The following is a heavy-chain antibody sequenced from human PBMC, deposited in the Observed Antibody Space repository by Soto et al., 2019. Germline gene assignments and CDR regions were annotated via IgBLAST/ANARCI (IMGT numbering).Heavy chain of an antibody. CDR1: GGTFSSYA. CDR3: ASLGYCISTSCQRGGYYYGMDV. D-gene: IGHD2-2*01. CDR2: IIPIFGTA. V-gene: IGHV1-69*12. J-gene: IGHJ6*02. Sequence: QVQLVQSGAEVKKPGSSVKVSCKASGGTFSSYAISWVRQAPGQGLEWMGGIIPIFGTANYAQKFQGRVTFTADEYTSSAYMELSSLRSEDTAVYYCASLGYCISTSCQRGGYYYGMDVWGQGTTVTVSS.